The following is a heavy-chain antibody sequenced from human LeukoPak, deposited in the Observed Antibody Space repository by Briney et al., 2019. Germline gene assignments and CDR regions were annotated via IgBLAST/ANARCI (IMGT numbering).Heavy chain of an antibody. Sequence: SETLSLTCTVSGGSISSSSYYWGWIRQPPGKGLEWIGSIYYSGSTYYNPSLKSRVTISVDTSKNQFSLKLSSVTAADTGVYYCARDVATVTTPYFDYWGQGTLVTVSS. J-gene: IGHJ4*02. D-gene: IGHD4-17*01. V-gene: IGHV4-39*07. CDR3: ARDVATVTTPYFDY. CDR1: GGSISSSSYY. CDR2: IYYSGST.